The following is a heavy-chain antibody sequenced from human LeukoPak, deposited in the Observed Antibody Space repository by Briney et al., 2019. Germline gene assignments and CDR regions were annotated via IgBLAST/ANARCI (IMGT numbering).Heavy chain of an antibody. CDR2: ISSSSSYI. D-gene: IGHD6-19*01. V-gene: IGHV3-21*01. CDR3: ARGPAYSSGWSLDY. Sequence: GGSLRLSCAASGFTFSSYSMNWVRQAPGKGLEWVSSISSSSSYIYYAHSVKGRFTISRDNAKNSLYLQMNSLRAEDTAVYYCARGPAYSSGWSLDYWGQGTLVTVSS. J-gene: IGHJ4*02. CDR1: GFTFSSYS.